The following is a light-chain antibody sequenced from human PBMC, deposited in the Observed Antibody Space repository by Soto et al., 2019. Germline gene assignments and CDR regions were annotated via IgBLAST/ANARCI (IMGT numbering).Light chain of an antibody. Sequence: QSALTQPASVSGSPGQSITISCTGTSSDVCGYNYVSWYKQHPGKAPKLMIYEVSNRPSGVSNRFSGSKSGNTASLTISGLQAEDEADYYCSSYTSSSTPDVFGTGTKLTV. CDR3: SSYTSSSTPDV. V-gene: IGLV2-14*01. J-gene: IGLJ1*01. CDR1: SSDVCGYNY. CDR2: EVS.